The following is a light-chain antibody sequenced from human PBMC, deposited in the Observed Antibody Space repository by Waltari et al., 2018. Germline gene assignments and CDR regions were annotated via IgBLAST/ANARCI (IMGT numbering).Light chain of an antibody. CDR3: QQYYRSRT. V-gene: IGKV4-1*01. Sequence: QCVLYSSNNRNYLAWYQQKPGQPPKLLMRWASTRQAGVPARFSGRGSETDFTLTISSLQAEDVAVYYCQQYYRSRTFGQGTRVEIK. CDR2: WAS. J-gene: IGKJ1*01. CDR1: QCVLYSSNNRNY.